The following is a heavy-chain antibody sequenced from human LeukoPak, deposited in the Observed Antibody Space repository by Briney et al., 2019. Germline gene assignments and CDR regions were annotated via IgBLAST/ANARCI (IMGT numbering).Heavy chain of an antibody. CDR2: INWNGGST. D-gene: IGHD3-22*01. CDR3: ARSAYLDSSGYYFDF. V-gene: IGHV3-20*04. Sequence: GGSLRLSCAASGFTFDDYGMSWVRQAPGKGLEWVSGINWNGGSTGYADSVKGRFSISRDNSKITVSLQMNSLSADDTAVYYCARSAYLDSSGYYFDFWGQGTLVTVSS. CDR1: GFTFDDYG. J-gene: IGHJ4*02.